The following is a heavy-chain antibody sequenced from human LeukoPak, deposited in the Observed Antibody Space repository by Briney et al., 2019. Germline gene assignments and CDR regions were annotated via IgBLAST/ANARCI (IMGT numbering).Heavy chain of an antibody. D-gene: IGHD6-19*01. J-gene: IGHJ4*02. V-gene: IGHV3-23*01. Sequence: GGSLRLSCGASGFTFSSYAMSWVRQAPGKGLEWVSAVSGSGGSTYYADSVKGRFTISRDNSKNTLYVQMNSLRAEDTAVYYCAKDREAVATLGFDYWGQGTLVTVSS. CDR3: AKDREAVATLGFDY. CDR2: VSGSGGST. CDR1: GFTFSSYA.